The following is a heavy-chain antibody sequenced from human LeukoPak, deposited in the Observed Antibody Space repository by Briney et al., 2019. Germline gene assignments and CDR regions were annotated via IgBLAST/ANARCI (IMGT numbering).Heavy chain of an antibody. Sequence: PSETLSLTCAVYGGSFSGYYWSWIRQPPGKGLEWIGEINHSGSTNYNPSLKSRVTISVDTSKNQFSLKLSSVTAADTAVYYCASPSIRARGSFDPWGQGTLVTVSS. J-gene: IGHJ5*02. V-gene: IGHV4-34*01. CDR3: ASPSIRARGSFDP. CDR1: GGSFSGYY. CDR2: INHSGST. D-gene: IGHD5-24*01.